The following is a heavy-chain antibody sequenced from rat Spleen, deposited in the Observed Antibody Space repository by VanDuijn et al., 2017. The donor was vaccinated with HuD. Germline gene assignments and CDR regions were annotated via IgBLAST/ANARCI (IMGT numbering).Heavy chain of an antibody. CDR2: ISYDGSNI. J-gene: IGHJ2*01. Sequence: EVQLVESGGGLVQPGRSLKLSCAASGFTFSDHNMAWVRQVPKKGLEWVATISYDGSNIHYRDSVKGRFTVSRENAKSSLYLQMDSLRSEDSATYYCTRNYYSSYIFDYWGQGVMVTVSS. D-gene: IGHD1-2*01. V-gene: IGHV5-7*01. CDR3: TRNYYSSYIFDY. CDR1: GFTFSDHN.